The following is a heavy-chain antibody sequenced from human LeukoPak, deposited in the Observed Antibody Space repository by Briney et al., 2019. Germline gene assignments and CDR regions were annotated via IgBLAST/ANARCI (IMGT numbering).Heavy chain of an antibody. V-gene: IGHV4-59*01. CDR3: ARDSIVVVPAAMGYYYYGMDV. D-gene: IGHD2-2*01. CDR2: IYYSGST. Sequence: SETLSLTCTVSGGSISSYYWSWIRQPPGKGLEWVGYIYYSGSTNYNPSLKSRVTISVDTSKNQCSLKLSSVTAADTAVYYCARDSIVVVPAAMGYYYYGMDVWGQGTTVTVSS. CDR1: GGSISSYY. J-gene: IGHJ6*02.